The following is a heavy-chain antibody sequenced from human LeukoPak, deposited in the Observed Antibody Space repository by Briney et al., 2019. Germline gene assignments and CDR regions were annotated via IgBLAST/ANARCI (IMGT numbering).Heavy chain of an antibody. Sequence: PGGSLRLSCAASGFTFSSYWMHWVRQAPGKGLVWVSRINSDGSNTSYADSVKGRFTISRDNAKNTLYLQMNSLRAEDTAVYYCARVIAAAGKLDYWGQGTLVTVSS. J-gene: IGHJ4*02. V-gene: IGHV3-74*01. CDR2: INSDGSNT. D-gene: IGHD6-13*01. CDR3: ARVIAAAGKLDY. CDR1: GFTFSSYW.